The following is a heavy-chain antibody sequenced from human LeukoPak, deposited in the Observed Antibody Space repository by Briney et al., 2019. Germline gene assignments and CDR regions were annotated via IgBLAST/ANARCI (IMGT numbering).Heavy chain of an antibody. J-gene: IGHJ4*02. D-gene: IGHD3-22*01. CDR2: ISGSGGST. CDR1: GFSFSNYA. Sequence: GGSLRLSCAASGFSFSNYAMTWVRQAPGQGLEWVSAISGSGGSTYYADSVKGRFTISRDNSKNTLYLQMNSLRAEDTAVYYCAKDRVYYYDSSGYYSDYWGQGTLVTVSS. V-gene: IGHV3-23*01. CDR3: AKDRVYYYDSSGYYSDY.